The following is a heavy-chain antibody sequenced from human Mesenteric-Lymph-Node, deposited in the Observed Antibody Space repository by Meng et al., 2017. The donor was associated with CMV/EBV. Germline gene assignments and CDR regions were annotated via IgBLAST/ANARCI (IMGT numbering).Heavy chain of an antibody. D-gene: IGHD6-13*01. J-gene: IGHJ3*02. CDR1: FTFSDYY. V-gene: IGHV3-11*01. CDR2: ISSSGSTI. Sequence: FTFSDYYMSWIRQAPGKGLEWVSYISSSGSTIYYADSVKGRFTISRDNAKNSLYLQMNSLRAEDTAVYYCARDLSGIAAAGIGAFDIWGQGTMVTVSS. CDR3: ARDLSGIAAAGIGAFDI.